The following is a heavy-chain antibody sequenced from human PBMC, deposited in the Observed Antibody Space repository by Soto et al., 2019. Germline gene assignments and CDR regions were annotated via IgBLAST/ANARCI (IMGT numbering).Heavy chain of an antibody. V-gene: IGHV4-4*02. Sequence: SETLSLTCTVSGGSISSSNWWSWVRQPPGKGLEWIGEIYHSGSTNYNPSLKSRVTISVDKSKNQFSLKLSSVTAADTAVYYCALGSITGTTWFDPWGQGTLVTVSS. CDR3: ALGSITGTTWFDP. CDR1: GGSISSSNW. J-gene: IGHJ5*02. D-gene: IGHD1-20*01. CDR2: IYHSGST.